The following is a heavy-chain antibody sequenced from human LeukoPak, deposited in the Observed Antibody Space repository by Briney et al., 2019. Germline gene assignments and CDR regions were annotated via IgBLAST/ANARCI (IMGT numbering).Heavy chain of an antibody. D-gene: IGHD2-15*01. CDR1: GGSITSYY. CDR2: IYSSGST. V-gene: IGHV4-4*07. Sequence: SETLSLTCTVSGGSITSYYWNWIRQPAGKGLEWIGRIYSSGSTNYNPSLKSRVTISVDTSKNQFSLKLSSVTAADTAVYYCARQSCSGGSCYPRPYWYFDLWGRGTLVTVSS. J-gene: IGHJ2*01. CDR3: ARQSCSGGSCYPRPYWYFDL.